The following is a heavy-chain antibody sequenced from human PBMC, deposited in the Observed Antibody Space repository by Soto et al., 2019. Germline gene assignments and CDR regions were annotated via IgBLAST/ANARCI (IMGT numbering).Heavy chain of an antibody. V-gene: IGHV1-24*01. CDR1: GYTLTELS. J-gene: IGHJ5*02. CDR2: FDPEDGET. D-gene: IGHD3-3*01. CDR3: ASYYDFWSGYSFDP. Sequence: GASVKVSCKVSGYTLTELSMQWVRQAPGKGLEWMGGFDPEDGETIYAQKFQGRVTMTEDTSTDTAYMELSSLRSEDTAVYYCASYYDFWSGYSFDPWGQGTLVTVSS.